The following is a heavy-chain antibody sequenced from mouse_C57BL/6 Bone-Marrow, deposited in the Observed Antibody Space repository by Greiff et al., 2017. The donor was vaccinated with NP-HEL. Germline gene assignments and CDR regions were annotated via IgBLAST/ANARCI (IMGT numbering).Heavy chain of an antibody. Sequence: VQLQQSGPELVKPGASVKISCKASGYTFTDYYMNWVKQSHGKSLEWIGDINPNNGGTSYNQKFKGKATLTVDKSSSTAYMELRSLTSEDSAVYYCARSEETVTLDYWGQGTTLTVSS. CDR2: INPNNGGT. CDR3: ARSEETVTLDY. CDR1: GYTFTDYY. D-gene: IGHD4-1*01. V-gene: IGHV1-26*01. J-gene: IGHJ2*01.